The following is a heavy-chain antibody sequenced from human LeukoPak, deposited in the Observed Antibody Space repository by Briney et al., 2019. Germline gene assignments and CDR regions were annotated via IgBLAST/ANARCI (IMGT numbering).Heavy chain of an antibody. D-gene: IGHD3-9*01. Sequence: PGGSLRLSCAASGFTFSSYGMHWVRQAPGKGLEWVAFIRYDGSNKYYADSVKGRFTISRDNSKNTLYLQMNSLRAEDTAVYYCARAWNFDWLFFNWGQGTLVTVSS. CDR3: ARAWNFDWLFFN. V-gene: IGHV3-30*02. CDR2: IRYDGSNK. J-gene: IGHJ4*02. CDR1: GFTFSSYG.